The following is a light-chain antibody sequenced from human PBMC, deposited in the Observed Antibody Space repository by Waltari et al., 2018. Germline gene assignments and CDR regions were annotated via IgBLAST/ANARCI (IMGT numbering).Light chain of an antibody. CDR2: DTN. V-gene: IGLV8-61*01. J-gene: IGLJ3*02. CDR1: SGSVPTTYY. Sequence: QTVVTQEPSLSVSPGGTVTLTCCLSSGSVPTTYYPRWYQQDPGQAPRTLIFDTNTRSSGVPDRFSGSILDNKAALTITGAQADDESDYYCVLSMGSGIWVFGGGTKLTVL. CDR3: VLSMGSGIWV.